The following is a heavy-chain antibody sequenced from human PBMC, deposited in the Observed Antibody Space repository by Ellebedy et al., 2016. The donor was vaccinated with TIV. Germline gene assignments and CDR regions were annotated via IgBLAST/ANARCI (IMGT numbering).Heavy chain of an antibody. CDR3: AREVGSEGYSYGYLDV. CDR1: GGSVSSGSYY. Sequence: SETLSLTXTVSGGSVSSGSYYWSWIRQPPGKGLEWIGYIYYSGSTNYNPSLKSRVTISVDTSKNQFSLKLSSVTAADTAVYYCAREVGSEGYSYGYLDVWGKGTTVTVSS. D-gene: IGHD5-18*01. J-gene: IGHJ6*03. V-gene: IGHV4-61*01. CDR2: IYYSGST.